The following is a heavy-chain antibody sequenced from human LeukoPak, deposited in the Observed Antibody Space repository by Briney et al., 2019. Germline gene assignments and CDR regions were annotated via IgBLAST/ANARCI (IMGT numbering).Heavy chain of an antibody. Sequence: ASVKVSCKASGGTFSSYAISWVRQAPGQGLEWMGRINPNSGGTNYAQKFQGRVTMTRDTSISTAYMELSRLRSDDTAVYYCARVAGIAAAGKRVDYWGQGTLVTVSS. CDR3: ARVAGIAAAGKRVDY. CDR2: INPNSGGT. CDR1: GGTFSSYA. V-gene: IGHV1-2*06. J-gene: IGHJ4*02. D-gene: IGHD6-13*01.